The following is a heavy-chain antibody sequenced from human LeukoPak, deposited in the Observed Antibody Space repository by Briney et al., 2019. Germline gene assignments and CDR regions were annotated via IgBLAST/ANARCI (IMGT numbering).Heavy chain of an antibody. CDR2: IDKKDKGYATAT. CDR1: GFTFSGSA. CDR3: TRDSGAYNWFDP. Sequence: GGSLRLSCAASGFTFSGSAIHWVRQSSGKGLEWVGQIDKKDKGYATATAYAASVKGRFTISRDDSINTAYLQMKSLKTEDTALYYCTRDSGAYNWFDPWGQGTLVTVSS. V-gene: IGHV3-73*01. J-gene: IGHJ5*02. D-gene: IGHD1-26*01.